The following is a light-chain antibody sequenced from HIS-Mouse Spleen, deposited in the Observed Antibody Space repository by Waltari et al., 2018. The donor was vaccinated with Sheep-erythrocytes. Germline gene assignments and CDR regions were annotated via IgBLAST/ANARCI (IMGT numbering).Light chain of an antibody. J-gene: IGLJ3*02. Sequence: QSALTQPASVSGSPGQSITISCTGTSSDVGSYNLVSWYQQHPGKAPKLMIYWGSKRPSGVSNRFSGCKSGNTASLTISGLQAEDEADYYCCSYAGSSTPWVFGGGTKLTVL. CDR1: SSDVGSYNL. CDR2: WGS. CDR3: CSYAGSSTPWV. V-gene: IGLV2-23*01.